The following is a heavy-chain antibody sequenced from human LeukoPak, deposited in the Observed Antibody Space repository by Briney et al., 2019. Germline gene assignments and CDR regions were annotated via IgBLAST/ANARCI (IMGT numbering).Heavy chain of an antibody. CDR2: INRDGSST. J-gene: IGHJ3*02. Sequence: GGSLRLSCAASGFTFSRYSMHWVRQAPGEGLVWVSRINRDGSSTTYADSVKGRFTSSRDNAKNTLYLQMNSLRAEDTAVYYCAGDRGRLGDIWGQGTMVTVSS. CDR3: AGDRGRLGDI. D-gene: IGHD3-9*01. CDR1: GFTFSRYS. V-gene: IGHV3-74*01.